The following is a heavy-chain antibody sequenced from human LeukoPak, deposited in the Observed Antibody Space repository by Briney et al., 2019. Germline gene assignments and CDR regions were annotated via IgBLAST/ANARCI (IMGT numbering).Heavy chain of an antibody. CDR3: ARITMIVVVPITWTAFDI. CDR2: ISAYNGNT. V-gene: IGHV1-18*01. Sequence: ASVKVSCKASGYTFTSYGISWVRQAPGQGLEWMGWISAYNGNTNYAQKLQGRVTMTTDTSTSTAYMELRSLRSDDTAVYYCARITMIVVVPITWTAFDIWGQGTMVTVSS. J-gene: IGHJ3*02. D-gene: IGHD3-22*01. CDR1: GYTFTSYG.